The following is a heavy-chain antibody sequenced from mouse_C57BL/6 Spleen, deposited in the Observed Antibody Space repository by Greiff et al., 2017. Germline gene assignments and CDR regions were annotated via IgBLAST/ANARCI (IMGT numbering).Heavy chain of an antibody. CDR1: GYTFTDYE. CDR3: TVPFAY. J-gene: IGHJ3*01. Sequence: QVQLQQSGAELVRPGASVTLSCKASGYTFTDYEMHWVKQTPVHGLEWIGALDPETGGTAYNQKFKGKAILTADKSSSTAYMELRTLTSEDSAVYYCTVPFAYWGQGTLVTVSA. CDR2: LDPETGGT. V-gene: IGHV1-15*01. D-gene: IGHD5-1*01.